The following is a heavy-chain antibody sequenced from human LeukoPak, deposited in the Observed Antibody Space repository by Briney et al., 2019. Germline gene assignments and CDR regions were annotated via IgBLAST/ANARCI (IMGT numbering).Heavy chain of an antibody. V-gene: IGHV3-48*01. CDR1: GFTFSSYS. D-gene: IGHD3-22*01. Sequence: GGSLRLSSAASGFTFSSYSMLWVRQAPGKGLEWVSYISSSSSTIYYADSVKGRFTISRDNAKNSLYLQTNTLRAEDTAVYYCARDRHKYNYDSGGYPPYWGQGTLVTVSS. J-gene: IGHJ4*02. CDR2: ISSSSSTI. CDR3: ARDRHKYNYDSGGYPPY.